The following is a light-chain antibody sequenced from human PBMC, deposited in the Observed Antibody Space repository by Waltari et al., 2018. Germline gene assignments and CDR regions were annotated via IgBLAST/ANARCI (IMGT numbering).Light chain of an antibody. Sequence: FMLTQPHSVSESPGKTVTISCTRSSGNIATNYVQWYQQRPGSASTKVIYEDNQRPSGVPDRFSGSINSSSNSASLIISGLKAEDEADYYCQSFDSSHVVFGGGTKLTVL. CDR3: QSFDSSHVV. V-gene: IGLV6-57*03. CDR2: EDN. CDR1: SGNIATNY. J-gene: IGLJ2*01.